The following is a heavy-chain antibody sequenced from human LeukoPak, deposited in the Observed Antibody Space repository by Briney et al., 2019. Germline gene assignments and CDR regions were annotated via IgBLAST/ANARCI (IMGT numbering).Heavy chain of an antibody. CDR2: INPNSGGT. Sequence: GASVKVSCKASGYTFTGYYMHWVRQAPGQGLEWMGWINPNSGGTNYAQKFQGRVTMTRDTSISIAYMELSRLRSDDTAVYYCARSSSLYYYYYMDVWGKGTTVTVSS. D-gene: IGHD6-13*01. CDR3: ARSSSLYYYYYMDV. V-gene: IGHV1-2*02. J-gene: IGHJ6*03. CDR1: GYTFTGYY.